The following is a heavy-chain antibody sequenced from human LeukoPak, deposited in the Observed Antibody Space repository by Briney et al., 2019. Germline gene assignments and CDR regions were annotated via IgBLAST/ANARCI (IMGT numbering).Heavy chain of an antibody. Sequence: RGSLRLSCAAPGFTFSTYGMHWVRPAPGKGLGWVAFIRYDGSNKYYADSVKGRFTIARENYKNTLYLQMNSLRAEDTAVYYCAKVERYYYDSSGSNFDYWGQGTLVTVSS. CDR1: GFTFSTYG. J-gene: IGHJ4*02. CDR3: AKVERYYYDSSGSNFDY. V-gene: IGHV3-30*02. D-gene: IGHD3-22*01. CDR2: IRYDGSNK.